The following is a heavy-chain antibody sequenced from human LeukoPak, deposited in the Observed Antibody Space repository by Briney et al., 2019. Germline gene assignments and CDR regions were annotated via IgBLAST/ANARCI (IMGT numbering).Heavy chain of an antibody. CDR1: GGSISSSSYY. V-gene: IGHV4-39*01. J-gene: IGHJ6*03. D-gene: IGHD1-26*01. CDR2: IYYSGST. Sequence: SETLSLTCTVSGGSISSSSYYWGWIRQPPGKGLEWIGSIYYSGSTYYNPSLKSRVTISVDTSKNQFSLKLSSATAADTAVYYCATRVGANYYYYYMDAWGEGTTVTVSS. CDR3: ATRVGANYYYYYMDA.